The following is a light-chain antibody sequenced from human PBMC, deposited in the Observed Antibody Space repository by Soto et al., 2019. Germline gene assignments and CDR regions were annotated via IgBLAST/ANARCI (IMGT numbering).Light chain of an antibody. CDR3: SSYTSIDTVV. V-gene: IGLV2-14*01. CDR2: DVR. CDR1: SSDVGDYNY. J-gene: IGLJ2*01. Sequence: QSALTQPASVSGSPGQSITISCTGLSSDVGDYNYVSWYQQYPGKAPKLMIYDVRYRPSWVSNRYSGSKSGNTASRTISGLQAEDEADYYCSSYTSIDTVVFGGGTKLTVL.